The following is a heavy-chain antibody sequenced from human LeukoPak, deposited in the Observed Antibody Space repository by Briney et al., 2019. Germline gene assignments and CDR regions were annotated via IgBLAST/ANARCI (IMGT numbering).Heavy chain of an antibody. CDR3: ARGARITIFGVVIISPFEY. D-gene: IGHD3-3*01. J-gene: IGHJ4*02. Sequence: GGSLRLSCAASGFTFDDYGMSWVRQAPGKGLEWVCGINWNGGSTGYADSVKGRFTISRDNAKHSLYLQMNSLRAGDTALYYRARGARITIFGVVIISPFEYWGQGTLVTVSS. V-gene: IGHV3-20*04. CDR1: GFTFDDYG. CDR2: INWNGGST.